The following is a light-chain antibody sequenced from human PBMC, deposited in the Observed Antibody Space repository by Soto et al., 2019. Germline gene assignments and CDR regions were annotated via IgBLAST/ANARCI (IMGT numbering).Light chain of an antibody. CDR3: MQGLQTST. CDR1: RSLLHSNGYNY. J-gene: IGKJ1*01. V-gene: IGKV2-28*01. CDR2: FGS. Sequence: DMVMTQSPLSLPVTPGDPASISCRSIRSLLHSNGYNYVDWYLQKPGQSPQVLIHFGSNRASGVPDRLSGSGSGTDFTLKISRVEAEDVGVYYCMQGLQTSTFGQGTKVDIK.